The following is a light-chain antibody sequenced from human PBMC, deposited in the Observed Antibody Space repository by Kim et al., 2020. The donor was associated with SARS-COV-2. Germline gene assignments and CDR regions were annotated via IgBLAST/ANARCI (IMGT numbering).Light chain of an antibody. Sequence: ASVGGRVTFTYRATQGINNQLAWFQQESGKAPKSLIFGASTLQGGVPSRFSGSGFWTDFTLTHSSLQPEDFATYYCQQYSTFPLNFGGGTKVDIK. J-gene: IGKJ4*01. CDR2: GAS. V-gene: IGKV1-16*01. CDR3: QQYSTFPLN. CDR1: QGINNQ.